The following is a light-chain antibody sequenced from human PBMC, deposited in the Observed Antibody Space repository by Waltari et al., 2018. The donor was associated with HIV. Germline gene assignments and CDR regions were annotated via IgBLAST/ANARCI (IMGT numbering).Light chain of an antibody. Sequence: DIQMTQSPSSLSASVGDRVTITCRASQAISNSLAWYQQKPGKAPKLLLYAASRLESGVPSRFSGSRSGTDYALTISSPQPEDFAVYYCQQYFSPPPLTFGGGTKVEIK. V-gene: IGKV1-NL1*01. CDR2: AAS. CDR3: QQYFSPPPLT. J-gene: IGKJ4*01. CDR1: QAISNS.